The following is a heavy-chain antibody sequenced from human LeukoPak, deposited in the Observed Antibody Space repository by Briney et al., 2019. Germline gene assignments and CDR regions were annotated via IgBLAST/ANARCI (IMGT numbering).Heavy chain of an antibody. CDR1: GFTFSSYG. V-gene: IGHV3-30*02. Sequence: GGSLRLSCAASGFTFSSYGMHWVRQAPGKGLEWVAFIRFDGNNKYYADSVKGRFTISRDNSKNTLYLQMNSLRAEDTAVYYCAKDDNWKGENDGKEEVDYWGQGTLVTVSS. D-gene: IGHD1-20*01. CDR2: IRFDGNNK. J-gene: IGHJ4*02. CDR3: AKDDNWKGENDGKEEVDY.